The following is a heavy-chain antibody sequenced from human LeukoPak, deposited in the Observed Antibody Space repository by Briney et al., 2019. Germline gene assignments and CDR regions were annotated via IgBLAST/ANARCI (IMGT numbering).Heavy chain of an antibody. CDR1: RFTFSNYA. CDR2: LGGSGGSA. V-gene: IGHV3-23*01. D-gene: IGHD3-22*01. Sequence: GGSLRLSCAASRFTFSNYAMSWVRQAPGKGLEWVSALGGSGGSAYYADSVKGRFTISRDNSKNTLYLQMNSLRAEDTAVYYCAKGRYDSSGFNWAAWGQGTLVTVSS. J-gene: IGHJ4*02. CDR3: AKGRYDSSGFNWAA.